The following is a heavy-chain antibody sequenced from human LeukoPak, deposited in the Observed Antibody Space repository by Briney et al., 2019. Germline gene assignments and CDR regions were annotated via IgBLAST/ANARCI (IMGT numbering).Heavy chain of an antibody. CDR3: ARDKAAAAYDAFDI. CDR2: INPNSGGT. J-gene: IGHJ3*02. Sequence: ASVKVSCKASGYTXTGYYMHWVRQAPGQGLEWMGWINPNSGGTNYAQKFQGRVTMTRDTSISTAYMELSRLRSDDTAVYYCARDKAAAAYDAFDIWGQGTMVTVSS. V-gene: IGHV1-2*02. D-gene: IGHD6-13*01. CDR1: GYTXTGYY.